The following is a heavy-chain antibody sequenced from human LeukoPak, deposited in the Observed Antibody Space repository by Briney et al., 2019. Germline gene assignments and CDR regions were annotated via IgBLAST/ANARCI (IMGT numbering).Heavy chain of an antibody. V-gene: IGHV4-39*07. J-gene: IGHJ4*02. CDR2: INHSGST. CDR3: AIKARRNIAAAGGADY. Sequence: SETLSLTCTVSGGSISSSSYYWGWIRQPPGKGLEWIGEINHSGSTNYNPSLKSRVTISVDTSKNQFSLKLSSVTAADTAVYYCAIKARRNIAAAGGADYWGQGTLVTVSS. D-gene: IGHD6-13*01. CDR1: GGSISSSSYY.